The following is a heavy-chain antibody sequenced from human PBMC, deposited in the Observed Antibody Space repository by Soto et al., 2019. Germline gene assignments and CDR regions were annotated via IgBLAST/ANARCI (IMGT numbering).Heavy chain of an antibody. CDR2: ISKSDYT. CDR1: VFAFNNYV. V-gene: IGHV3-21*01. J-gene: IGHJ4*02. CDR3: AREDSIIIPAVSDF. Sequence: LXLSCTVSVFAFNNYVINWVRQAPGKGLEWVSSISKSDYTYYSDSVKGRFTISRDNAKNSVSLQMNTLRVEGTAVYYCAREDSIIIPAVSDFWGQGTLVTVS. D-gene: IGHD2-2*01.